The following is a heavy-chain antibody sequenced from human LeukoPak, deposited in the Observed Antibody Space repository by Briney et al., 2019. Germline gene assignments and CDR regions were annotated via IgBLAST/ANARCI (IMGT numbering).Heavy chain of an antibody. CDR3: ARGGGSSPSY. D-gene: IGHD6-6*01. CDR2: IYTSGST. V-gene: IGHV4-61*02. CDR1: GGSITSANFY. Sequence: SETLSLTCTVSGGSITSANFYWSWIRQPAGKGLEWIGRIYTSGSTSYNPSLESRVIISVDTSKNQFSLNPNSVTAADTAVYYCARGGGSSPSYWGQGTLVTVSS. J-gene: IGHJ4*02.